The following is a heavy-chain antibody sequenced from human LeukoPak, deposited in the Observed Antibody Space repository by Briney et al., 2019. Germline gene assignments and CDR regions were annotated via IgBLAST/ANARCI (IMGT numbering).Heavy chain of an antibody. CDR2: IKQDGSEK. CDR1: GFTFSSYW. V-gene: IGHV3-7*01. J-gene: IGHJ6*03. CDR3: ARDLDRTGFLEWLSYYYYYYMDV. D-gene: IGHD3-3*01. Sequence: GGSLRLSCAASGFTFSSYWMSWVRQAPGKGLEWVANIKQDGSEKYYVDSVRGRFTISRDNAKNSLYLQMNSLRAEDTAVYYCARDLDRTGFLEWLSYYYYYYMDVWGKGTTVTVSS.